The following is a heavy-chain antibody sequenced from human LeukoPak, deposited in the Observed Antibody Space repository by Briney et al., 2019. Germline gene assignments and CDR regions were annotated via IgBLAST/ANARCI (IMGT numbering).Heavy chain of an antibody. J-gene: IGHJ5*02. D-gene: IGHD3-10*01. CDR3: AKGGGYYGSGTYYKNNWFDP. CDR1: GFTFSNYA. CDR2: ISGSGGTT. V-gene: IGHV3-23*01. Sequence: GGSLRLPCAVSGFTFSNYAMSWVRQAPGKGLEWVSAISGSGGTTYYGDSAKGRFTISRDNSKNTLYLQMSSLRAEDTAVYYCAKGGGYYGSGTYYKNNWFDPWGQGTLVIVSS.